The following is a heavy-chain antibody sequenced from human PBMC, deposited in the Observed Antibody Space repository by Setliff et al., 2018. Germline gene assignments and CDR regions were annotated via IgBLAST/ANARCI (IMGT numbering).Heavy chain of an antibody. V-gene: IGHV3-23*01. Sequence: GGSLRLSCAAAGFTFSNYAMSWVRQAPGKGLEWVSVISGSGDTANYADSVKGRFTISRDNSKNTLYLQMNSLRAEDTAVYYCAKHGAYNDFLTGYNFYYDMDVWGQGTTVTVSS. J-gene: IGHJ6*02. CDR1: GFTFSNYA. CDR3: AKHGAYNDFLTGYNFYYDMDV. D-gene: IGHD3-9*01. CDR2: ISGSGDTA.